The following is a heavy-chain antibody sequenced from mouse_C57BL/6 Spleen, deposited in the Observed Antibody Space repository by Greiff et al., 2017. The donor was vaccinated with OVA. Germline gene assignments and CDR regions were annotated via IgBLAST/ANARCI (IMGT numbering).Heavy chain of an antibody. CDR2: FYPGSGSI. CDR3: ARHEEAYDYDDGYYFDY. J-gene: IGHJ2*01. D-gene: IGHD2-4*01. V-gene: IGHV1-62-2*01. CDR1: GYTFTEYT. Sequence: QVHVKQSGAELEKPGASVKLSCKASGYTFTEYTIHWVKQRSGQGLEWIGWFYPGSGSIKYNEKFKDKATLTADKSSSTVYMELSRLTSEDSAVYFCARHEEAYDYDDGYYFDYWAKAPLSQSPQ.